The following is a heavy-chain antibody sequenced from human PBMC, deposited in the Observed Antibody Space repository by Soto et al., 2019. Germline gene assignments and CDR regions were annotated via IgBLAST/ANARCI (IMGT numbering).Heavy chain of an antibody. V-gene: IGHV1-69*13. CDR3: ARDGGFGVVVVAATAYFDY. CDR2: IIPIFGTA. Sequence: SVKVSCKASGGTFSSYAISWVRQAPGQGLEWMGGIIPIFGTANYAQKFQGRVTITADESTSTAYMELSSLRSEDTAVYYCARDGGFGVVVVAATAYFDYWGQGTLVTVSS. D-gene: IGHD2-15*01. J-gene: IGHJ4*02. CDR1: GGTFSSYA.